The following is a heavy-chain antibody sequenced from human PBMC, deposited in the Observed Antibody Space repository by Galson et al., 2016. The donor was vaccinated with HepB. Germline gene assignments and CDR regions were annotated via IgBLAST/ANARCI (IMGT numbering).Heavy chain of an antibody. CDR2: ISYDGSNK. V-gene: IGHV3-30*03. D-gene: IGHD3-10*01. Sequence: SLRLSCAASGFTFSSYGMHWVRQAPGKGLEWVAVISYDGSNKYYADSVKGRFTISRDNANNSLSLQMNSLRAEDTAFYYCARPYTYYFGSGSYFDVLHYGMDVWGQGTTVTVSS. J-gene: IGHJ6*02. CDR3: ARPYTYYFGSGSYFDVLHYGMDV. CDR1: GFTFSSYG.